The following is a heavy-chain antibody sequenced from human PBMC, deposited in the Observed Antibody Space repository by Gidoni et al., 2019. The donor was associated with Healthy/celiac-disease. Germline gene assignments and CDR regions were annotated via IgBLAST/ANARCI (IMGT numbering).Heavy chain of an antibody. CDR1: GFTFSNAW. D-gene: IGHD3-3*01. V-gene: IGHV3-15*01. CDR3: LYYDFWSGYYN. Sequence: EVQLVASGGGLVKPGGSLRLSCAASGFTFSNAWMSWVRQAPGKGLEWVGRIKSKTDGGTTDYAAPVKGRFTISRDDSKSTLYLQMNSLKTEDTAVYYCLYYDFWSGYYNWGQGTLVTVSS. CDR2: IKSKTDGGTT. J-gene: IGHJ4*02.